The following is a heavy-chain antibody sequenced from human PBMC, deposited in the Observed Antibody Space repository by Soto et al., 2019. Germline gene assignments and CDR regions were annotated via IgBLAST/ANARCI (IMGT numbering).Heavy chain of an antibody. J-gene: IGHJ6*02. CDR3: ERDRHQQMGAPYYYYGMDV. D-gene: IGHD6-13*01. V-gene: IGHV3-21*01. CDR2: ISSSSSYI. Sequence: GGLRVACSASGFTFRSYSMNWVRQAPGKGLEWVSSISSSSSYIYYADSVKGRFTISRDNAKNSLYLQMNSLRAEDTAVYYCERDRHQQMGAPYYYYGMDVWGQGTKVTVYS. CDR1: GFTFRSYS.